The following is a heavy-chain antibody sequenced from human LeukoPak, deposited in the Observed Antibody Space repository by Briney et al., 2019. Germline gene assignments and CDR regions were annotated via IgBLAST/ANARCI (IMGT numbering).Heavy chain of an antibody. D-gene: IGHD7-27*01. Sequence: ASVKVSCKTSGYTFTNFDINWVRQATGQGLEWMGWMSPNTGYTGYAQKFQGRVTMTRDISINTAYMELSSLRSEDTAIYYCASNPPRTGDFYYWGQGALVTASS. CDR2: MSPNTGYT. CDR3: ASNPPRTGDFYY. V-gene: IGHV1-8*01. J-gene: IGHJ4*02. CDR1: GYTFTNFD.